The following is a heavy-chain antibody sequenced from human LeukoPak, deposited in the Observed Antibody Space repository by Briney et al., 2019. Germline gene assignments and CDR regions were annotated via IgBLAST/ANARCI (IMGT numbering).Heavy chain of an antibody. CDR2: IKQDGSEK. CDR1: GFNFNTYW. Sequence: GGSLRLSCAGSGFNFNTYWMSWVRQAPGKRLEWVANIKQDGSEKFYVDSMKGRFTISRDNSKNSLYLQMNSLRADDTALYYCAKDWTGTKPFDLWGRGTLVTVSS. CDR3: AKDWTGTKPFDL. V-gene: IGHV3-7*03. D-gene: IGHD3/OR15-3a*01. J-gene: IGHJ2*01.